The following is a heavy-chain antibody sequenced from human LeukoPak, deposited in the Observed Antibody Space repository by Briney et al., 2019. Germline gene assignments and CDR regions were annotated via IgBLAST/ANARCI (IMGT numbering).Heavy chain of an antibody. CDR3: ATVGTAAAGN. V-gene: IGHV1-18*01. CDR1: GYTFASFG. CDR2: INTHNGDT. D-gene: IGHD6-13*01. Sequence: GASVKVSCKASGYTFASFGITWVRQAPGQGLEWMGWINTHNGDTNYAQKLQGRVTMTTDTSTSTAYMELRSLRSDDTAVYYCATVGTAAAGNWGQGTLVTVSS. J-gene: IGHJ4*02.